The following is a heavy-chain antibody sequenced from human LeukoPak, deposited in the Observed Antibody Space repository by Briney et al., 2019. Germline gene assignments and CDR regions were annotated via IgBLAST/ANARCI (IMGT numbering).Heavy chain of an antibody. J-gene: IGHJ4*02. CDR2: ISGGGGST. CDR3: AKPDSSGYYFNFDY. V-gene: IGHV3-23*01. CDR1: GFTFSSYA. D-gene: IGHD3-22*01. Sequence: PGGSLRLSCAASGFTFSSYAMSWVRQAPGKGLEWVSAISGGGGSTYYADSVKGRFTISRDNSKNTLYLQMNSLRAEDTAVYYCAKPDSSGYYFNFDYWGQGTLVTVSS.